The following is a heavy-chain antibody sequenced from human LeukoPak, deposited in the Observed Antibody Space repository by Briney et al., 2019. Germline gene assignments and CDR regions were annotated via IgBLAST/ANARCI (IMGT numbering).Heavy chain of an antibody. V-gene: IGHV3-30*04. CDR2: ISYDGRNK. J-gene: IGHJ4*02. CDR1: GFTFSRFG. D-gene: IGHD6-13*01. Sequence: PGRSLRLSCAASGFTFSRFGIHWVRQAPGKGLEWVSVISYDGRNKHYADSVKGRFTISRDNSKNTLFLQMNSLRAEDTAVYYCARGLPGGFVGFSSSWYPLDYWGQGALVTVSS. CDR3: ARGLPGGFVGFSSSWYPLDY.